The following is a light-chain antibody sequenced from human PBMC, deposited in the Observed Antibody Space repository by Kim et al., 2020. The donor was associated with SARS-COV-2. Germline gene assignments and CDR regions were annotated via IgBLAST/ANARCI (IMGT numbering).Light chain of an antibody. CDR3: QVWDSSSDHPVV. Sequence: SSELTQPPSVSVAPGKTARITCGGNNIGSKSVHWYQQKPGQAPVLVIYYDSDWPSGIPERFSGSNSGNTATLTISRVEAGDEADYYCQVWDSSSDHPVVF. V-gene: IGLV3-21*04. CDR1: NIGSKS. J-gene: IGLJ1*01. CDR2: YDS.